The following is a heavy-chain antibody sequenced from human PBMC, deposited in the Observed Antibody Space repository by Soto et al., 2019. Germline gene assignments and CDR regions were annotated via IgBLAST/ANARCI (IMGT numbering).Heavy chain of an antibody. V-gene: IGHV1-18*04. CDR1: GYTFTSYG. D-gene: IGHD6-19*01. CDR2: ISAYNGNT. CDR3: AAAYSSGWYVRHYYGMDV. J-gene: IGHJ6*02. Sequence: ASVKVCCKASGYTFTSYGISWVRQAPGQGLEWMGWISAYNGNTNYAQKLQGRVTMTTDTSTSTAYMELRSLRSDDTAVYYCAAAYSSGWYVRHYYGMDVWGQGTTVTVSS.